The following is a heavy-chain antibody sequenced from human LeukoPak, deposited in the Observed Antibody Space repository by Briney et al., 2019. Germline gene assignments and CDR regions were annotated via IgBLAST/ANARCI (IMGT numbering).Heavy chain of an antibody. J-gene: IGHJ3*02. CDR2: MNPNSGNT. Sequence: GASVEVSCKASGYTFTSYDINWVRQATGQGLEWMGWMNPNSGNTGYAQKFQGRVTITRNTSISTAYMELSSLRSEDTAVYYCARSLPQPYYDFWSGYYTDAFDIWGQGTMVTVSS. CDR3: ARSLPQPYYDFWSGYYTDAFDI. CDR1: GYTFTSYD. D-gene: IGHD3-3*01. V-gene: IGHV1-8*03.